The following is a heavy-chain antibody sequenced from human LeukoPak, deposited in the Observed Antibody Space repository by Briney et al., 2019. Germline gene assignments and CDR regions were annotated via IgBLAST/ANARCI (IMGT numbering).Heavy chain of an antibody. V-gene: IGHV4-59*12. J-gene: IGHJ4*02. CDR2: IYYSGST. D-gene: IGHD3-9*01. Sequence: SETLSLTCTVSGGSISSYYWSWLRQPPGKGLEWIGYIYYSGSTNYNPSLKSRVTISVDTSKNQFSLKLSSVTAADTAVYYCARRRRQLRYFDWLGFDYWGQGTLVTVSS. CDR1: GGSISSYY. CDR3: ARRRRQLRYFDWLGFDY.